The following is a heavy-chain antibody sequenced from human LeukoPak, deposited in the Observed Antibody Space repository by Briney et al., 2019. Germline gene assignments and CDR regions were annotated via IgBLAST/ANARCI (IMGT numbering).Heavy chain of an antibody. CDR2: ISGGGRST. CDR3: ARERYFDY. Sequence: GGSLRLSCAASGFSFNTCAMSWVRQAPGKGLEWVSTISGGGRSTDYADSVKGQFTISRDNSKNTLYLQMNSLRAEDTAVYYCARERYFDYWGQGTLVTVSS. V-gene: IGHV3-23*01. CDR1: GFSFNTCA. J-gene: IGHJ4*02.